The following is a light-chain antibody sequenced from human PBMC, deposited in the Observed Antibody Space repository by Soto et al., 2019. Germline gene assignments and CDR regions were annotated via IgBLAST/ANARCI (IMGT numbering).Light chain of an antibody. CDR1: QSVSTRS. CDR3: QVYGSSSKT. CDR2: GAS. V-gene: IGKV3-20*01. Sequence: EIVLTQSPGTLSLSPGERATLSCRASQSVSTRSLAWYQQKPGQAPRLLISGASSRAADIPDRFSGSGSGTDFTLTISRLEPEDFAVYFCQVYGSSSKTFGQGTKVDIK. J-gene: IGKJ1*01.